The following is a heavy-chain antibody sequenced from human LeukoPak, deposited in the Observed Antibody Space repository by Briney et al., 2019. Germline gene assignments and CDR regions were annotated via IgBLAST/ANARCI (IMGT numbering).Heavy chain of an antibody. CDR2: IKSKTNGGTR. CDR1: GFTFSNAW. V-gene: IGHV3-15*01. Sequence: GGSLRLSCAASGFTFSNAWMNWVRQAPGKGLEWVGLIKSKTNGGTRDYAAPVKGRFTISRDDSDNTLYLQMNSLRAEDTAVYYCGGSGSRYDTSWFDPWGQGTLVTVSS. CDR3: GGSGSRYDTSWFDP. J-gene: IGHJ5*02. D-gene: IGHD1-26*01.